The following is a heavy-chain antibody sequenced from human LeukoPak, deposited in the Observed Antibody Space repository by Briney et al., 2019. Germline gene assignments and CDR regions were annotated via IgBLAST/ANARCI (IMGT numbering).Heavy chain of an antibody. V-gene: IGHV3-49*03. Sequence: GGSLRLSCTGSGFSFGDYAMSWFRQAPGKGLEWVGFIRSKAYGGTIDYAASVKGRFTISRDDSKSIAYLQMNSLKTEDTAVYYCMRGRLELRYWGQGTLVTVSS. CDR2: IRSKAYGGTI. J-gene: IGHJ4*02. CDR3: MRGRLELRY. CDR1: GFSFGDYA. D-gene: IGHD1-7*01.